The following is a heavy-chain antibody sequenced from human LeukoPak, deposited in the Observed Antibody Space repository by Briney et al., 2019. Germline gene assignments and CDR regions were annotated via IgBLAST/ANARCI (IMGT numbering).Heavy chain of an antibody. J-gene: IGHJ4*02. D-gene: IGHD6-19*01. CDR3: AARSSYSSGWNFDY. V-gene: IGHV1-58*01. CDR2: IVVGSGNT. Sequence: GASVKVSCKASGFTFTSSAVQWVRQARGQRLEWIGWIVVGSGNTNYAQKFQERVTITRDMSTSTAYMELSSLRSEDTAVYYCAARSSYSSGWNFDYWGQGTPVTVSS. CDR1: GFTFTSSA.